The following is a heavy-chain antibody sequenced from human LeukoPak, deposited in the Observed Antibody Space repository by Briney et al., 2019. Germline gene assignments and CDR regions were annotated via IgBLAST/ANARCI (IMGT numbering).Heavy chain of an antibody. V-gene: IGHV2-5*08. CDR2: IYWDDDK. J-gene: IGHJ5*02. Sequence: TLSLTCTVSGGSISSYYWSWIRQPPGKALEWLALIYWDDDKRYSPSLKSRLTITKDTSKNQVVLTMTNMDPVDTATYYCAHRDVAAEFDPWGQGTLVTVSS. CDR3: AHRDVAAEFDP. CDR1: GGSISSYYW. D-gene: IGHD6-13*01.